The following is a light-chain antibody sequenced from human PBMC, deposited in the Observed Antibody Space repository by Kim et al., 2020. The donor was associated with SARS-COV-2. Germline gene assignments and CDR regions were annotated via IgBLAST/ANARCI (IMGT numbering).Light chain of an antibody. CDR3: QQSSSVPHT. CDR2: DAS. Sequence: SASLGDRVTITCRASQDTATYLNWYQQRPGKAPKLLIHDASNLQSGVPSRFSGRGSGTEFTLTISSLQPEDFATYYCQQSSSVPHTFGQGTKLEI. CDR1: QDTATY. V-gene: IGKV1-39*01. J-gene: IGKJ2*01.